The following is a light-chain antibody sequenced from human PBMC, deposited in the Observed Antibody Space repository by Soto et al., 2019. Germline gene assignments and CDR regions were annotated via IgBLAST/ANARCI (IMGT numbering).Light chain of an antibody. CDR3: GSYADSNNYG. V-gene: IGLV2-8*01. CDR2: EVN. Sequence: QSALTQPPSASGSPGQSVTISCTGTSSDVGSYNYVSWYQHHPGKAPKVMIYEVNKRPSGVPDRFSGSKSGNTASLTVSGLQAEDEADYYCGSYADSNNYGFGTGTKLTVL. CDR1: SSDVGSYNY. J-gene: IGLJ1*01.